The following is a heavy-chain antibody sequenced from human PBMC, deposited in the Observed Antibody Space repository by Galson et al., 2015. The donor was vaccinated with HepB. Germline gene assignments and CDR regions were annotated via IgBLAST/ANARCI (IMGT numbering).Heavy chain of an antibody. CDR1: GFTFSSYG. CDR2: ISYDGSNK. V-gene: IGHV3-30*18. Sequence: SLRLSCAASGFTFSSYGMHWVRQAPGKGLEWVAVISYDGSNKYYADSVKGRFTISRDNSKNTLYLQMNSLRAEDTAVYYCAKSPSLRYFDWLPDYWGQGTLVTVSS. CDR3: AKSPSLRYFDWLPDY. J-gene: IGHJ4*02. D-gene: IGHD3-9*01.